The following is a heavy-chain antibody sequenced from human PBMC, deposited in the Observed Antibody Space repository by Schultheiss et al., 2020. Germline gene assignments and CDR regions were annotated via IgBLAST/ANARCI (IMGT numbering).Heavy chain of an antibody. Sequence: GGSLRLSCAASGFTFDDYAMHWVRQAPGKGLEWVAVIWYDGSNKYYADSVKGRFTISRDNSKSTLYLQMNSLRTEDTALYYCAKDLDIVVVVGIDYWGQGTLVTVSS. V-gene: IGHV3-30*02. CDR3: AKDLDIVVVVGIDY. J-gene: IGHJ4*02. CDR1: GFTFDDYA. CDR2: IWYDGSNK. D-gene: IGHD2-15*01.